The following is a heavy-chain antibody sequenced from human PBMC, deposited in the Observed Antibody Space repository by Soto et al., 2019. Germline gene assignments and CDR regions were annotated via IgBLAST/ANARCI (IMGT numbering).Heavy chain of an antibody. D-gene: IGHD5-12*01. CDR1: GGSISSSSYY. Sequence: SETLSLTCTVSGGSISSSSYYWGWIRQPPGKGLEWIGSIYYSGSTYYNPSLKSRVTISVDTSKNQFSLKLSSVTAADTAIFYCARYGDGFDDFYFDYWGQGTQVTVSS. V-gene: IGHV4-39*07. J-gene: IGHJ4*02. CDR3: ARYGDGFDDFYFDY. CDR2: IYYSGST.